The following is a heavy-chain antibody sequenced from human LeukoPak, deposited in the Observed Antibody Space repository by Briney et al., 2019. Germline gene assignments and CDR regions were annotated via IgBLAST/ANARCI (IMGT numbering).Heavy chain of an antibody. CDR3: ASSGYSSNFDY. V-gene: IGHV1-46*01. CDR2: INPSGGST. Sequence: ASVKVSCKASGYTFTSYYMHWVRQAPGQGLEWMGIINPSGGSTSYAQKFQGRVTMTREMSTSTVYMELSSLRSEDTAVYYCASSGYSSNFDYWGQGTLVTVSS. CDR1: GYTFTSYY. D-gene: IGHD6-13*01. J-gene: IGHJ4*02.